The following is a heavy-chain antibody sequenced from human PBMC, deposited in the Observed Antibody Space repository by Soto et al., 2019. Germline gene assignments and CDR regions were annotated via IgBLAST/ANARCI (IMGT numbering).Heavy chain of an antibody. Sequence: SETLSLTCAVYGGSFSGYYWSWIRQPPGKGLEWIGEINHSGSTDCNPSLKSRVTIPVDTSKNQFSLKLSSVTAADTAVYYCAREIDYGDPYYYYYGMAVWGQGTTVTVSS. D-gene: IGHD4-17*01. V-gene: IGHV4-34*01. J-gene: IGHJ6*02. CDR2: INHSGST. CDR1: GGSFSGYY. CDR3: AREIDYGDPYYYYYGMAV.